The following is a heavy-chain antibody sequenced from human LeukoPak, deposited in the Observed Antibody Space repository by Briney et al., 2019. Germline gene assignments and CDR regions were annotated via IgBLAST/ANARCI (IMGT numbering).Heavy chain of an antibody. CDR1: GFTFSSYW. CDR3: ARDQGSTSRGIDY. J-gene: IGHJ4*02. Sequence: GGSLRLSCAASGFTFSSYWMHWVRQAPGKGRVWVSRIYSDGNTTNYADSVKGRFTISRDNAKNTLYLQMNSLRAEDTAEYYCARDQGSTSRGIDYWGQGTLVTVSS. V-gene: IGHV3-74*01. D-gene: IGHD2-2*01. CDR2: IYSDGNTT.